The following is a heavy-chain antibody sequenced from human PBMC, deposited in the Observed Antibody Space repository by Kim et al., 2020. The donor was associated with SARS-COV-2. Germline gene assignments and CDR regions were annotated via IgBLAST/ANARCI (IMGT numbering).Heavy chain of an antibody. CDR3: ARSGGYSYGLGFDY. Sequence: AQKFQGRVTMTRDTSTSTVYMELSSLRSEDTAVYYCARSGGYSYGLGFDYWGQGTLVTVSS. J-gene: IGHJ4*02. V-gene: IGHV1-46*01. D-gene: IGHD5-18*01.